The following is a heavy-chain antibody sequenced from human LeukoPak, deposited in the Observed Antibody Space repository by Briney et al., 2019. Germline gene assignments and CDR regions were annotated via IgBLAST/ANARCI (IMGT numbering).Heavy chain of an antibody. D-gene: IGHD3-22*01. CDR1: GFTFSRYW. CDR2: IKSDGNT. Sequence: GGSLRLSCAASGFTFSRYWMHWVRQAPGKGLVWVSRIKSDGNTNYAASVKGRFTISRDNAKNTVSLQMNSLRVEDTGVYFCARAPSEIGGYYPEYFRHWGQGNLVPVSS. CDR3: ARAPSEIGGYYPEYFRH. J-gene: IGHJ1*01. V-gene: IGHV3-74*01.